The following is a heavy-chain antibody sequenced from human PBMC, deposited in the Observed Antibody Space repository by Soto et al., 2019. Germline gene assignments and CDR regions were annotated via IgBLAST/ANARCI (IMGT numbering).Heavy chain of an antibody. V-gene: IGHV3-7*01. CDR1: GFTFSSYW. J-gene: IGHJ4*02. CDR3: ARDRITGTLDY. Sequence: PGGSLRLSCAASGFTFSSYWMSWVRQAPGKGLEWVANIKQDGSEKYYVDSVKGRFTISRDNAKNSLYLQMNGLRAEDTAVYYCARDRITGTLDYRGQGTLVTVSS. D-gene: IGHD1-20*01. CDR2: IKQDGSEK.